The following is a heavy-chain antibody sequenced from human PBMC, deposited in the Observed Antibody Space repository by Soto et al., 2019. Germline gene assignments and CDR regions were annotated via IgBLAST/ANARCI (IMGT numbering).Heavy chain of an antibody. CDR3: ARGVGGIVVVPAAMPVFYYMDV. D-gene: IGHD2-2*01. J-gene: IGHJ6*03. CDR2: IYHSGST. Sequence: QVQLQESGPGLVKPSGTLSLTCAVSSGSISSSNWWSWVRQPPGKGLEWIGGIYHSGSTNYNPSLKSRVTISVDKSKNQVSLKLSSVTAADTAVYYCARGVGGIVVVPAAMPVFYYMDVWGKGTTVTVSS. V-gene: IGHV4-4*02. CDR1: SGSISSSNW.